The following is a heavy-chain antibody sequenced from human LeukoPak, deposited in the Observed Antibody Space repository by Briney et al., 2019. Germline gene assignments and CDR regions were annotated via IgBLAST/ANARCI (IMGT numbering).Heavy chain of an antibody. CDR3: ARGRRYYDSSGYFTYDY. CDR2: IYHSGST. V-gene: IGHV4-38-2*01. D-gene: IGHD3-22*01. J-gene: IGHJ4*02. CDR1: GYSISGGYY. Sequence: SETLSLTCAVSGYSISGGYYWGWIRQPPGKGLEWIGSIYHSGSTYYNPSLKSRVTISVDTSKNQFSLKLSSVTAADTAVYYCARGRRYYDSSGYFTYDYWGQGTLVTVSS.